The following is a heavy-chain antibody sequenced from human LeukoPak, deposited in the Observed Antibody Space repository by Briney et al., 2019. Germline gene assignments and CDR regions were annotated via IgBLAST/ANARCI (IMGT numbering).Heavy chain of an antibody. CDR2: FSSYNGKT. CDR3: ARNYDFWSGYSFDP. Sequence: ASVKVSCKASGYTFTSYYMHWVRQAPGQGLEWMGWFSSYNGKTNYAQKFQGRVTMTTDTSTSTAYMELRSLRSDDTAIYYCARNYDFWSGYSFDPWGQGTLVTVSS. D-gene: IGHD3-3*01. V-gene: IGHV1-18*04. J-gene: IGHJ5*02. CDR1: GYTFTSYY.